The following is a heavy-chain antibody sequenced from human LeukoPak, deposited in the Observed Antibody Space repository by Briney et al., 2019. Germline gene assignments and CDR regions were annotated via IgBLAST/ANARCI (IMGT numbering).Heavy chain of an antibody. CDR3: ARGSDYYDSSGYPYYFDY. CDR1: GYTFTSYY. V-gene: IGHV1-46*01. CDR2: INPSGGST. J-gene: IGHJ4*02. D-gene: IGHD3-22*01. Sequence: ASVNVSCKASGYTFTSYYMHWVLQAPGQGLEWMGIINPSGGSTSYAQKFQGRVTMTRDTSTSTAYMELSSLRSEDTAVYYCARGSDYYDSSGYPYYFDYWGQGTLVTVSS.